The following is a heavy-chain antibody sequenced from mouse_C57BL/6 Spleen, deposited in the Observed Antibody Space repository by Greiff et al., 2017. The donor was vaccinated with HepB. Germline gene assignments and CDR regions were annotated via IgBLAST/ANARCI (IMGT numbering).Heavy chain of an antibody. CDR1: GYTFTSYW. V-gene: IGHV1-69*01. J-gene: IGHJ4*01. Sequence: QVQLQQPGAELVMPGASVKLSCKASGYTFTSYWMHWVKQRPGQGLEWIGEIDPSDSYTNYNQKFKGKSTLTVDKSSSTAYMQLSSLTSEDSAVYYCARRRADYYAMDYWGQGTSVTVSS. CDR3: ARRRADYYAMDY. CDR2: IDPSDSYT.